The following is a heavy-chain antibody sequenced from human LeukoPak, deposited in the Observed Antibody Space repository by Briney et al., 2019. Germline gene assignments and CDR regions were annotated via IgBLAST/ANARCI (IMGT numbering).Heavy chain of an antibody. CDR2: INHSGST. J-gene: IGHJ5*02. V-gene: IGHV4-34*01. CDR1: GGSFSGYY. Sequence: SETLSLTCAVYGGSFSGYYWSWIRQPPGKGLEWIGEINHSGSTNYNPSLKSRVTISVDTSKNQFSLKLSSVTAADTAVYYCAREGMEAMIVDNWFDPWGQGTLVTVSS. D-gene: IGHD3-22*01. CDR3: AREGMEAMIVDNWFDP.